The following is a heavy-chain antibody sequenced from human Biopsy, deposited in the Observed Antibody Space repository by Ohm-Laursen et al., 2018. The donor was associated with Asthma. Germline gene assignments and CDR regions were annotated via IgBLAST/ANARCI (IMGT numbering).Heavy chain of an antibody. J-gene: IGHJ3*02. D-gene: IGHD6-19*01. Sequence: ASVKVSCKASGYTFTSYAMHWVRQAPGQRLEWMGWINAGNGNTKYSQRFQGGVTITRDTSASTAYMELSSLRSEYMAVYYCASSIAVADSDAFDIWGQGTMVTVSS. V-gene: IGHV1-3*01. CDR1: GYTFTSYA. CDR2: INAGNGNT. CDR3: ASSIAVADSDAFDI.